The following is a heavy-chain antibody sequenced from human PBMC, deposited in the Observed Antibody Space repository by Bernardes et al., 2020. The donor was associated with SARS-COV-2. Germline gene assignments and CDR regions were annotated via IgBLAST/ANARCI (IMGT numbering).Heavy chain of an antibody. CDR3: VREGNWDPDF. V-gene: IGHV3-53*01. Sequence: GGSLRLSCAASGFTVSSNYMSWVRQAPGKGLEWVSIIYSGGYTEYTDSVKGRFTISRDNSKNTLYLQMNSLRAEDTAVYYCVREGNWDPDFWGQGTQVTVSS. CDR2: IYSGGYT. J-gene: IGHJ4*02. D-gene: IGHD1-26*01. CDR1: GFTVSSNY.